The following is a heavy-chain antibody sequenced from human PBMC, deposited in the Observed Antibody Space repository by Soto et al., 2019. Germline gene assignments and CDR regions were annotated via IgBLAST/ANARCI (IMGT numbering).Heavy chain of an antibody. CDR3: ARKGGSWYQSPQNHFDY. V-gene: IGHV1-18*04. D-gene: IGHD6-13*01. CDR1: GYTFTSYG. CDR2: ISAYNGNT. Sequence: ASVKVSCKASGYTFTSYGISWVRQAPGQGLEGMGWISAYNGNTNYAQKLQGRVTMTTDTSTSTAYMELRSLRSDDTAVYYCARKGGSWYQSPQNHFDYWGQGTLVTVSS. J-gene: IGHJ4*02.